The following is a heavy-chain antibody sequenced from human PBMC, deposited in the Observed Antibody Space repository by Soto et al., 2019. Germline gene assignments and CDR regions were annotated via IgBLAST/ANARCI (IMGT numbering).Heavy chain of an antibody. Sequence: EVQLSESGGGLVQPGGSLRLSCAASGFTLSSYSMGWVRQAPGKGLEWVSAISGRDDSTNYADSVRGRFSISGDNSKNSLYLQMSSLRGEVTATYYCAKRALSYAGELDSWGQGTLVTVSS. D-gene: IGHD2-21*01. CDR3: AKRALSYAGELDS. V-gene: IGHV3-23*01. CDR1: GFTLSSYS. J-gene: IGHJ4*02. CDR2: ISGRDDST.